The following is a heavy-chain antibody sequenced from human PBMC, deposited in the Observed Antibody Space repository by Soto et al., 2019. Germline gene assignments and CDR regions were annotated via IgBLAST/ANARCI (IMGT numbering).Heavy chain of an antibody. CDR3: AKDLELMVYAPGY. Sequence: GGSLRLSCAASGFTFSSYGMHWVRQAPGKGLEWVAVISYDGSNKYYADSVKGRFTISRDNSKNTLYLQMNSLRAEDTAVYYCAKDLELMVYAPGYWGQGTLVTVSS. CDR2: ISYDGSNK. V-gene: IGHV3-30*18. CDR1: GFTFSSYG. D-gene: IGHD2-8*01. J-gene: IGHJ4*02.